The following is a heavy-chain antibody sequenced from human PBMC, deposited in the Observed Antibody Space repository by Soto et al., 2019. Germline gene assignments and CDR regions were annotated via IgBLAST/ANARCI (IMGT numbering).Heavy chain of an antibody. V-gene: IGHV1-18*01. CDR1: GYTFSNYG. CDR2: ISGYNGDT. D-gene: IGHD3-3*02. J-gene: IGHJ4*02. CDR3: ARDRKAARCIYLIPIDY. Sequence: QVQLVQSGAEVKEPGASVKVSCKASGYTFSNYGISWVRQAPGQGLEWMAWISGYNGDTNYAQNLQGRVTMTTDTSTTTAYMELRSLRSDDTAVYYCARDRKAARCIYLIPIDYWGQGTLVTVSS.